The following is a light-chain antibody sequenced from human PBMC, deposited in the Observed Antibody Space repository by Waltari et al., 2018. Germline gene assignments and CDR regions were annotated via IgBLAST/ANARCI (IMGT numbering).Light chain of an antibody. J-gene: IGKJ1*01. Sequence: EIALTQSPGTLSLSVGGRATVSCRASERVSRALAWYQQKPGQAPRLLIYGASTRATGIPDRFSGSGSGTDFSLTISRLEPDDFAVYYCQHYLRLPVTFGQGTTVEI. V-gene: IGKV3-20*01. CDR1: ERVSRA. CDR3: QHYLRLPVT. CDR2: GAS.